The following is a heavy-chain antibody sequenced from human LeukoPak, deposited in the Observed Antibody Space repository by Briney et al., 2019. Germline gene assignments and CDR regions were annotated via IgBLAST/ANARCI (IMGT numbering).Heavy chain of an antibody. CDR1: GFAFSSYA. V-gene: IGHV3-64*01. D-gene: IGHD1-26*01. CDR3: ARDLRGSNAY. Sequence: GGSLRLSCAASGFAFSSYAMHWVRQAPGKGLEYVSGISSNGGSTNYANSVKGRFTISRDNSKNTLYLQMGSLRVEDMAVYYCARDLRGSNAYWGQGTLVTVSS. CDR2: ISSNGGST. J-gene: IGHJ4*02.